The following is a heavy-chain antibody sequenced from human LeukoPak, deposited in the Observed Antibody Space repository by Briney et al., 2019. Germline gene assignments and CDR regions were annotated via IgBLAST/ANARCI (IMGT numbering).Heavy chain of an antibody. J-gene: IGHJ4*02. V-gene: IGHV1-69*04. CDR2: IIPIFGIA. CDR3: ARAWLDYGGGFDY. D-gene: IGHD4-23*01. CDR1: GGTFSSYA. Sequence: SVKVSCKASGGTFSSYAISWVRQAPGQGLEWMGRIIPIFGIANYAQKFQGRVTITADKSTSTAYMELSSLRSEDTAVYYCARAWLDYGGGFDYWGQETLVTVSS.